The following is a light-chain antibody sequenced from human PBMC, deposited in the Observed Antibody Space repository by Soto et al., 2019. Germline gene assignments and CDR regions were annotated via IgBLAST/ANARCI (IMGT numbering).Light chain of an antibody. V-gene: IGLV2-14*01. CDR3: SSYASSGTLV. Sequence: QSALTQPASVSGSPGQSITISCTGTTSDIGGYNYVSWHQQHPGKAPKLMIHEVRYRPSGVSNRFSGSKSGNTASLTISGLQAEDEADDYCSSYASSGTLVFGGGTKLTVL. J-gene: IGLJ3*02. CDR1: TSDIGGYNY. CDR2: EVR.